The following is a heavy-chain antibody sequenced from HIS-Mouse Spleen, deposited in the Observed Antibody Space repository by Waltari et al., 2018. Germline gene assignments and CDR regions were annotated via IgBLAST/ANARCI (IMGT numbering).Heavy chain of an antibody. CDR3: ASRPGIIAPGAFDI. CDR1: GYTFTGYY. Sequence: QVQLVQSGAEVKKPGASVKVSCKASGYTFTGYYMHWVRQAPGQGLEWMGWINPNSGGTNDAQKLQGRVTMTRDTSISTAYMELSRLRSDDTAVYYCASRPGIIAPGAFDIWGQGTMVTVSS. D-gene: IGHD2-21*01. CDR2: INPNSGGT. V-gene: IGHV1-2*02. J-gene: IGHJ3*02.